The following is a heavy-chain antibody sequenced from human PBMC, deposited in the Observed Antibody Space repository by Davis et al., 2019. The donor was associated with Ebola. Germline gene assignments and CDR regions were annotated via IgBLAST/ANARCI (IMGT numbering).Heavy chain of an antibody. CDR3: ARSHSDWLLPFDY. Sequence: LRLSCSVSGGSISSGGYSWYWIRQAPGKGLEWIGHIFESGNTYVDPSLTSRVTISLDRSKNQFSLNLRSVTAADTAVYYCARSHSDWLLPFDYWGQGTLATVSS. V-gene: IGHV4-30-2*01. J-gene: IGHJ4*02. D-gene: IGHD3-9*01. CDR2: IFESGNT. CDR1: GGSISSGGYS.